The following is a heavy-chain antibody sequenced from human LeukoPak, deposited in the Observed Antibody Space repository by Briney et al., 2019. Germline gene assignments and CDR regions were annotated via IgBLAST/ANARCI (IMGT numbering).Heavy chain of an antibody. CDR1: GFTFSSYW. CDR2: ISSDGSST. V-gene: IGHV3-74*01. D-gene: IGHD3-10*01. CDR3: SKGMIRGLGDY. J-gene: IGHJ4*02. Sequence: GSLRLSCAASGFTFSSYWMHWVRQTAGKGLVWVSRISSDGSSTDYADSVKGRFTISRDNAKNTLYLQMNSLRAEDTAVYYCSKGMIRGLGDYWGQGALVTVSS.